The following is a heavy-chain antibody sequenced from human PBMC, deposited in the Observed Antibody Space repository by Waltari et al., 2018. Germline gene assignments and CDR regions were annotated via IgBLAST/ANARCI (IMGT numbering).Heavy chain of an antibody. V-gene: IGHV3-23*04. CDR2: ISANGDST. D-gene: IGHD2-21*02. CDR1: GFTFTGFTFSSYA. J-gene: IGHJ4*02. CDR3: AKAMAVTPYYFDY. Sequence: EVQLVESGGGLVQPGGSLRLSCAGSGFTFTGFTFSSYAMSWVRQAPGKGLGWVSGISANGDSTYSADSVKGRFTISRDNSKNTLYLQVNSLRAEDTAVYYCAKAMAVTPYYFDYWGQGTLVTVSS.